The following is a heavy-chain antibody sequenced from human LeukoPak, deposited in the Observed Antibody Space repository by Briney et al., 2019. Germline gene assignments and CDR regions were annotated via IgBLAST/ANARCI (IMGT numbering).Heavy chain of an antibody. CDR1: GFTFSSRG. CDR3: ARTNGYYDL. V-gene: IGHV3-23*01. J-gene: IGHJ2*01. Sequence: PGGSLRLSCAASGFTFSSRGISWVRQAPGKGLEWVSGISGSGGTTFYADSVKGRFTISRDNSKNTLYLQMNSLRAEDTAVYYCARTNGYYDLWGRGTMVTVSS. CDR2: ISGSGGTT. D-gene: IGHD1/OR15-1a*01.